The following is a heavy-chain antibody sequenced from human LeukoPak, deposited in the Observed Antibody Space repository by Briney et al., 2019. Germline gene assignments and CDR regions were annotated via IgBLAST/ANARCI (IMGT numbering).Heavy chain of an antibody. V-gene: IGHV4-59*01. CDR3: ARAGGMGYSSSSGYFYYYMDV. CDR2: IYYSGST. Sequence: SETLSLTCTVSGGSISSYYWSWIRQPPGKGLEWIGYIYYSGSTNYNPSLKSRVTISVDTSKNQFSLKLSSVTAADTAVYYCARAGGMGYSSSSGYFYYYMDVWGKGTTVTVSS. D-gene: IGHD6-6*01. J-gene: IGHJ6*03. CDR1: GGSISSYY.